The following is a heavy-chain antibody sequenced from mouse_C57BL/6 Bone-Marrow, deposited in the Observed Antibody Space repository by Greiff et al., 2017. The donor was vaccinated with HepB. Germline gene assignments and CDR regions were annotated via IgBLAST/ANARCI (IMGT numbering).Heavy chain of an antibody. CDR2: ISSGSSNN. J-gene: IGHJ3*01. D-gene: IGHD2-5*01. Sequence: DVQLQESGGGLVKPGGSLKLSCAASGFTFSDYGMHWVRQAPEKGLEWVAYISSGSSNNDYADTVKGRCTISRDNAKNTRFLQMTSLRSEDTAMYYCARDYSNYVGFAYWGQGTLVTVSA. V-gene: IGHV5-17*01. CDR3: ARDYSNYVGFAY. CDR1: GFTFSDYG.